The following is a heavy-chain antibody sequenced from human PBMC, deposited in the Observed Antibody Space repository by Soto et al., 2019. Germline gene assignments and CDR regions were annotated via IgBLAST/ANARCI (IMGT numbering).Heavy chain of an antibody. D-gene: IGHD3-22*01. V-gene: IGHV3-48*03. Sequence: EGQLLESGGGWVRSGGSLRLSCAASGFTFNNYEMNWVRQAPGKGPEWVSYISRSGSTTYYGDSVKGRFTISRDNAKNSLYLQMNSLRAEDTAVYYCATSYYYDSSGYFDAFDLWGQGTLVSVSS. CDR1: GFTFNNYE. CDR2: ISRSGSTT. J-gene: IGHJ3*01. CDR3: ATSYYYDSSGYFDAFDL.